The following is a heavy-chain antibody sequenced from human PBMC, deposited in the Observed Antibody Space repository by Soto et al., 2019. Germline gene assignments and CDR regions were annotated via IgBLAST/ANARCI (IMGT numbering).Heavy chain of an antibody. CDR1: GGAFNGYY. J-gene: IGHJ4*02. CDR2: INHSGTV. V-gene: IGHV4-34*01. CDR3: ARAGAALVRGSIGGFDY. D-gene: IGHD3-10*01. Sequence: QVHLQQWGAGLLKPSETLSLTCAVNGGAFNGYYWTWIRQSPGKGLQWIGEINHSGTVDYNPSLNSRVTFSIDTSKKQVSLTLTSVTAADTAVYYCARAGAALVRGSIGGFDYWGQGTLVTVSS.